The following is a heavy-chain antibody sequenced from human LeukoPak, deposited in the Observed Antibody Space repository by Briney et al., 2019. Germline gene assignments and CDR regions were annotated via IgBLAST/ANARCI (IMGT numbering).Heavy chain of an antibody. D-gene: IGHD4-17*01. Sequence: GGSLRLSCAASGFCFSCYAMHWVRQAPGKGLEYVSGITSRGTDTSYANSVKGRFTISRDNSKNTLYLQMGSLRVEDKAVYYCARGRGTTVTTPTDVWGQGTTVTVS. CDR1: GFCFSCYA. CDR3: ARGRGTTVTTPTDV. V-gene: IGHV3-64*01. CDR2: ITSRGTDT. J-gene: IGHJ6*02.